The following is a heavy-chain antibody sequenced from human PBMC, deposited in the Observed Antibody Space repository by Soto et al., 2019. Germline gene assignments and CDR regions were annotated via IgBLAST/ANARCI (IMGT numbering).Heavy chain of an antibody. CDR1: GGSISSYY. CDR2: IYYSGST. D-gene: IGHD3-22*01. Sequence: SETLSLTCTVSGGSISSYYWSWIRQPPGKGLEWIGYIYYSGSTNYNPSLKSRVTISVDTSKNQFSLKLSSVTAADTAVYYCARGIHYYDSSGYYFWGQGTLVTV. V-gene: IGHV4-59*01. CDR3: ARGIHYYDSSGYYF. J-gene: IGHJ4*02.